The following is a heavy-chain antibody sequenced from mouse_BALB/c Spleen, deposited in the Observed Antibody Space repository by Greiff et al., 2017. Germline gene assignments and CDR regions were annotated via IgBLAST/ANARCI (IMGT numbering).Heavy chain of an antibody. D-gene: IGHD1-1*01. Sequence: VQLKQSGPGLVKPSQSLSLTCSVTGYSITSGYYWNWIRQFPGNKLEWMGYISYDGSNNYNPSLKNRISITRDTSKNQFFLKLNSVTTEDTATYYCAREGYGSSYGYFDVWGAGTTVTVSS. CDR2: ISYDGSN. J-gene: IGHJ1*01. V-gene: IGHV3-6*02. CDR1: GYSITSGYY. CDR3: AREGYGSSYGYFDV.